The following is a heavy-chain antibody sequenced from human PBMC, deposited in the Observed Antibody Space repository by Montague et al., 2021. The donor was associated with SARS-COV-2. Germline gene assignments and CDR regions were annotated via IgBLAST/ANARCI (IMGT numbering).Heavy chain of an antibody. V-gene: IGHV4-34*01. Sequence: SETLSLTCAVYGGSFSDDYWSWIRQPPGKGLEWIGEINNSGSTNYNPSLKSRVTISIDTSTNQFSLKLHFVTAADTAVYYCSRGRFEVSMIVVVLAGASYYIDVWGKGTTVTVSS. CDR1: GGSFSDDY. CDR3: SRGRFEVSMIVVVLAGASYYIDV. CDR2: INNSGST. D-gene: IGHD3-22*01. J-gene: IGHJ6*03.